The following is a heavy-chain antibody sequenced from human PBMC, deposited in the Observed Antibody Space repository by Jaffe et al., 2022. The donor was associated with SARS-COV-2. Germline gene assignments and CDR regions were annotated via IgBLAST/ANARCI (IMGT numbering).Heavy chain of an antibody. Sequence: EVQLLESGGGLVQPGGFLRLSCAASGFIFNNYAMTWVRQAPGKGLEWVSGIRGRGSITYYADSVKGRFTISRDNAKNILFLQMSDLRAEDTATYYCAKDKCIWGICYGMDVWGQGTTVTVSS. CDR3: AKDKCIWGICYGMDV. J-gene: IGHJ6*02. CDR1: GFIFNNYA. CDR2: IRGRGSIT. V-gene: IGHV3-23*01. D-gene: IGHD3-16*01.